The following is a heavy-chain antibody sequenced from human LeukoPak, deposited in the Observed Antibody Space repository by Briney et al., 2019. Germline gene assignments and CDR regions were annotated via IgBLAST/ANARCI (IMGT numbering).Heavy chain of an antibody. CDR2: ISGSGGST. Sequence: GGSLRLSCAASGFTFSSYAMSWVRQAPGKGLEWVSAISGSGGSTYYADSVKGRFTISRDNSKNTLYLQMNSLRAEDTAVYYCAKVGTPLIVVVPAAPFDYWGQGTLVTVSS. J-gene: IGHJ4*02. V-gene: IGHV3-23*01. CDR1: GFTFSSYA. D-gene: IGHD2-2*01. CDR3: AKVGTPLIVVVPAAPFDY.